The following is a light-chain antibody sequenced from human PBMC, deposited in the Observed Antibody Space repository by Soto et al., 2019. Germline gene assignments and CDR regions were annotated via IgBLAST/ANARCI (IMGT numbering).Light chain of an antibody. J-gene: IGKJ1*01. CDR3: QQYNSYSRA. V-gene: IGKV1-5*03. CDR2: KAS. Sequence: DIQMTQSPSTLSASVGDRVTITFRASQSISSWLAWYQQKPGKAPKLLIYKASSLESGVPSRFSGSGSGTEFTLTISSLQPDDFATYYCQQYNSYSRAFGQGTKVEI. CDR1: QSISSW.